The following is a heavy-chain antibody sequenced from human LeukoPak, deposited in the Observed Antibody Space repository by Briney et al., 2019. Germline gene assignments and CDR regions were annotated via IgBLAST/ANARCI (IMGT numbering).Heavy chain of an antibody. Sequence: GGSLRLSCAASGFTFSSYSMNWVRQAPGKGLEWVSSISSSSSYIYYADSVKGRFTISRDNAKNSLYLQMNSLRAEDTAVYYCAGSYSSSWYGVDYWGQGTLVTVSS. J-gene: IGHJ4*02. CDR2: ISSSSSYI. CDR3: AGSYSSSWYGVDY. D-gene: IGHD6-13*01. CDR1: GFTFSSYS. V-gene: IGHV3-21*01.